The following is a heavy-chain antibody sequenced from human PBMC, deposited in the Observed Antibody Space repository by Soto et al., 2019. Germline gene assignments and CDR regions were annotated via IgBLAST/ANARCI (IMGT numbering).Heavy chain of an antibody. CDR3: ARGPDYGGYFDY. Sequence: QVRLVQSGAEVKKPGSSVKVSCKASGGTFSNFANNWVRQAPGQGLEWMGGIILPFGVPHYAQKFQGRVSIAADESMTTVYRDLSGLRSEDAAVYYCARGPDYGGYFDYWGQGTRVTVSS. J-gene: IGHJ4*02. D-gene: IGHD4-17*01. CDR2: IILPFGVP. CDR1: GGTFSNFA. V-gene: IGHV1-69*12.